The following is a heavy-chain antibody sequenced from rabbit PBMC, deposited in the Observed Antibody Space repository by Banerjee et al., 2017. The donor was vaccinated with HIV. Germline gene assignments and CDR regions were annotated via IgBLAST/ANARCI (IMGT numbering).Heavy chain of an antibody. Sequence: LEESGGDLVKPEGSLTLSCKASGFDFRRYYMSWVRQAPGKGLEWIGAIYAGEASTDYASWVNGRFTISSDNAQNTVDLQMNSLTAADTATYFCARISGWGGDLWGPGTLVTVS. J-gene: IGHJ4*01. D-gene: IGHD4-1*01. CDR3: ARISGWGGDL. CDR1: GFDFRRYY. CDR2: IYAGEAST. V-gene: IGHV1S7*01.